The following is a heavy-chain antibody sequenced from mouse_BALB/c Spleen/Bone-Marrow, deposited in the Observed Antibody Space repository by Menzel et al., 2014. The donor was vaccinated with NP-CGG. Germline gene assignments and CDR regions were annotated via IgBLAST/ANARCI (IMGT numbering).Heavy chain of an antibody. J-gene: IGHJ4*01. V-gene: IGHV5-4*02. D-gene: IGHD2-14*01. Sequence: EVKLVESGGGLVKPGGSLKLSCAASGFIFSDYYMYWVRPTPEKRLEWVATISDGGSYTSYPDSVKGRFTVSRDNAKNNLYLQMSSLKSEDTAFYYCARTYRPYALDYWGQGSSVTVSS. CDR1: GFIFSDYY. CDR2: ISDGGSYT. CDR3: ARTYRPYALDY.